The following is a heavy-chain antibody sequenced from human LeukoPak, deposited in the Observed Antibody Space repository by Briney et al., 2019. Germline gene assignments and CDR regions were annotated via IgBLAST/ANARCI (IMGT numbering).Heavy chain of an antibody. CDR1: GFTFSSYA. D-gene: IGHD2-15*01. Sequence: GGSLRLSCAASGFTFSSYAMSWIRQAPGKGLEWVSYISSSGSTIYYADSVKGRFTISRDNAKNSLYLQMNSLRAEDTAVYYCARVRRGYDYYFDYWGQGTLVTVSS. V-gene: IGHV3-11*01. J-gene: IGHJ4*02. CDR2: ISSSGSTI. CDR3: ARVRRGYDYYFDY.